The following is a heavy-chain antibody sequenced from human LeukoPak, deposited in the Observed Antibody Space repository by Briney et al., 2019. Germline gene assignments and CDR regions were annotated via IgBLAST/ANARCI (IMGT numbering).Heavy chain of an antibody. D-gene: IGHD1-26*01. Sequence: SETPSLTCTVSGGSISSNYWSWIRQPAGKGLEWIGRIYTSGSTNYNPSLKSRVTMSVDTSKNQFSLKLSSVTAADTAVYYCARTQSQSGSYRYYFGYWGQGTLVTVSS. CDR1: GGSISSNY. CDR2: IYTSGST. CDR3: ARTQSQSGSYRYYFGY. J-gene: IGHJ4*02. V-gene: IGHV4-4*07.